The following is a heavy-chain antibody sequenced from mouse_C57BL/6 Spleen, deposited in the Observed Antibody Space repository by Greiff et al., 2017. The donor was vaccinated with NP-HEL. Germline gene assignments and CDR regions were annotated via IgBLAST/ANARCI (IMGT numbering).Heavy chain of an antibody. Sequence: QVQLKESGAELARPGASVKLSCKASGYTFTSYGISWVKQRTGQGLEWIGEIYPRSGNTYYNEKFKGKATLTADKSSSTAYMELRSLTSEDSAVYFCARGDDAAYAMDYWGQGTSVTVSS. D-gene: IGHD2-12*01. V-gene: IGHV1-81*01. CDR2: IYPRSGNT. CDR1: GYTFTSYG. CDR3: ARGDDAAYAMDY. J-gene: IGHJ4*01.